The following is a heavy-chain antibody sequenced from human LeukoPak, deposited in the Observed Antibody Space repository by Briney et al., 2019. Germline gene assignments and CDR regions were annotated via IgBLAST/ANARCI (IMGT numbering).Heavy chain of an antibody. CDR1: GGSLSSGSYY. D-gene: IGHD6-6*01. CDR3: ARARPHYYMDV. Sequence: SQTLSLTCTVSGGSLSSGSYYWSWIRQPAGKGLEWIGRIYTSGSTNYNPSPKSRVTISVDTSKNQSSLKLSSVTAADTAVYYCARARPHYYMDVWGKGTTVTVSS. J-gene: IGHJ6*03. CDR2: IYTSGST. V-gene: IGHV4-61*02.